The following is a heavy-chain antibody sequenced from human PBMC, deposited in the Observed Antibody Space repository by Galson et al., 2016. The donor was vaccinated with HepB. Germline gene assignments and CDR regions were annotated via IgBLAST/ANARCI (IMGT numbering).Heavy chain of an antibody. CDR2: IRGSGYNT. D-gene: IGHD3-16*01. CDR1: GFTFSNYA. V-gene: IGHV3-23*01. CDR3: AKDAIYASVHPYYFHY. Sequence: SLRLSCAASGFTFSNYAMSWVRQAPGKGLEWVSSIRGSGYNTYYADSVKGRFTISSDNSKNTPSLQMNSLRAEDTAMYFCAKDAIYASVHPYYFHYWGQGTLVTVSS. J-gene: IGHJ4*02.